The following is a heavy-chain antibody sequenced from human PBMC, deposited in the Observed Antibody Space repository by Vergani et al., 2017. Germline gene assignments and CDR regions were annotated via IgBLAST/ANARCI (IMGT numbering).Heavy chain of an antibody. CDR3: ARRAVAGTGDYYYYMDV. Sequence: EVQLVQSGAEVKKPGESLKISCKGSGYSFTSYWIGWVRQMPGKGLEWMGLIYPGDSATRDSPSFQGQVTFSADKSISTAYLQWSSLKASDTAMYYCARRAVAGTGDYYYYMDVWGKGTTVTVSS. CDR1: GYSFTSYW. V-gene: IGHV5-51*01. D-gene: IGHD6-19*01. CDR2: IYPGDSAT. J-gene: IGHJ6*03.